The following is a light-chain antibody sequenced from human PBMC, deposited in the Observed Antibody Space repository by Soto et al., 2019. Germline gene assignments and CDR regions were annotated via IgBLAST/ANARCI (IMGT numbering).Light chain of an antibody. CDR3: QQYGPSHPCP. J-gene: IGKJ2*02. V-gene: IGKV3-20*01. CDR1: QSVSNNY. Sequence: EIVLTQSPGTLSLSPGERATLSCRASQSVSNNYLAWYQQKPGQAPRLLIYGASSRATGIPDRFSGSGSGTDLTLTMTRLEPEDLAVYYCQQYGPSHPCPFGQGTKLEIK. CDR2: GAS.